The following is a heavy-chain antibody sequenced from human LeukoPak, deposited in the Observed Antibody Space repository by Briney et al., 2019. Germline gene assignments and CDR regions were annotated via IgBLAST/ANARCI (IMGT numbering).Heavy chain of an antibody. Sequence: GGSLRLSCAASGFTFSSYSMNWVRQAPGKGLEWVSSISSSSSYIYYADSVKGRFTISRDNAKNSLYLQMNSLRAEDTAVYYCARGVSDILNGYPSRWFDPWGQGTLVTVSS. V-gene: IGHV3-21*01. D-gene: IGHD3-9*01. CDR3: ARGVSDILNGYPSRWFDP. CDR2: ISSSSSYI. J-gene: IGHJ5*02. CDR1: GFTFSSYS.